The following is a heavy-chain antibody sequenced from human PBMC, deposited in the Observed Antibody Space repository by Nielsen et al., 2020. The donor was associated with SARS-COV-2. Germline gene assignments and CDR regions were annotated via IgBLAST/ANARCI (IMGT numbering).Heavy chain of an antibody. Sequence: SETLSLTCTVSGGSVSSGSYYWSRIRQPPGKGLEWIGYIYYSGSTNYNPSLKSRVTISVDTSKNQFSLKLSSVTAADTAVYYCARDGGPTVTEFFDYWGQGTLVTVSS. V-gene: IGHV4-61*01. CDR2: IYYSGST. CDR1: GGSVSSGSYY. CDR3: ARDGGPTVTEFFDY. D-gene: IGHD4-17*01. J-gene: IGHJ4*02.